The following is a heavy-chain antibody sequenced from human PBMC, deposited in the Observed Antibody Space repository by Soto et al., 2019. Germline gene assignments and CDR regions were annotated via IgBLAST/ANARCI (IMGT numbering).Heavy chain of an antibody. CDR2: IYYSGST. CDR3: ARSWSSWYGVSVYYYYGMDV. Sequence: PSETLSLTCTVSGGSISSSSYYWGWIRQPPGKGREGIGSIYYSGSTYYNPSLKSRVTISVDTSKNQFSLKLSSVTAADTAVYYCARSWSSWYGVSVYYYYGMDVWGQGTTVTVSS. V-gene: IGHV4-39*01. D-gene: IGHD6-13*01. CDR1: GGSISSSSYY. J-gene: IGHJ6*02.